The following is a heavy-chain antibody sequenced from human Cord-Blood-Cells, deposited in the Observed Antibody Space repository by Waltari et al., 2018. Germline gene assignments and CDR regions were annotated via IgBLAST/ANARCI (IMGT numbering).Heavy chain of an antibody. J-gene: IGHJ6*02. Sequence: QVQLVQSGAEVKKPGSSVKVSCKASGGTFSSYAISWVRQAPGPGLEWMGGLLRVVDTADDAERFQGRDTITAEESTITACMELSSLRSEDTAVYYCARDIGFGELISSYYGMDVWGQGTTVTVSS. D-gene: IGHD3-10*01. CDR3: ARDIGFGELISSYYGMDV. CDR2: LLRVVDTA. CDR1: GGTFSSYA. V-gene: IGHV1-69*12.